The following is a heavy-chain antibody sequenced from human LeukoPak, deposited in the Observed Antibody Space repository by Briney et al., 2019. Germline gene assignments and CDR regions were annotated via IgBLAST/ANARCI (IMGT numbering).Heavy chain of an antibody. CDR1: GFTFSSYV. CDR3: AKLSAWNGPRTFDI. V-gene: IGHV3-23*01. CDR2: ISTIAGSM. Sequence: GGSLRLSCAASGFTFSSYVMNWVRQAPGKGLEWVSTISTIAGSMYHADSVKGRFTISRDNSKNTLYLQMNSLRAEDTALYYCAKLSAWNGPRTFDIWGQGTMVTVSS. J-gene: IGHJ3*02. D-gene: IGHD1-1*01.